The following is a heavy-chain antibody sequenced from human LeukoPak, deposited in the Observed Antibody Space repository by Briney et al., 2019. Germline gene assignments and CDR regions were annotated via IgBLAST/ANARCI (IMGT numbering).Heavy chain of an antibody. D-gene: IGHD4-17*01. CDR1: GDSVSSNSAA. CDR3: ARLGILRSPFKLFDP. CDR2: TYYRSKWYN. Sequence: SQTLSLTCAISGDSVSSNSAAWNWIRQSPSRGLEWLGRTYYRSKWYNDYAVSVKSRITINPDTSKNQFSLKLSSVTAADTAVYYCARLGILRSPFKLFDPWGQGTLVTVSS. J-gene: IGHJ5*02. V-gene: IGHV6-1*01.